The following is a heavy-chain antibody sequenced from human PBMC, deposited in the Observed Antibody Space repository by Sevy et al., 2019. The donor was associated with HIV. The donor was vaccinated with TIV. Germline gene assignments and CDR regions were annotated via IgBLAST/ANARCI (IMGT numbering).Heavy chain of an antibody. CDR2: IKSDFDGGAI. D-gene: IGHD5-12*01. Sequence: GGSLRLSCTASGFTFSSAWMSWVRQAPGKGLEWVGRIKSDFDGGAIDYAAPVKGRFTISREDSKNTVYLQMNSMKTEDTAVYYCITHPAYRGYDEEGLNYYFYGMDVWGQGTTVTVSS. CDR1: GFTFSSAW. J-gene: IGHJ6*02. CDR3: ITHPAYRGYDEEGLNYYFYGMDV. V-gene: IGHV3-15*01.